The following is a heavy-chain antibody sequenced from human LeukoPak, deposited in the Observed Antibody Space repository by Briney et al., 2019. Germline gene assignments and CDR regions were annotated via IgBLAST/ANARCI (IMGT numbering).Heavy chain of an antibody. J-gene: IGHJ6*03. CDR3: ATGFFYYYYMDV. D-gene: IGHD1-1*01. V-gene: IGHV3-74*01. Sequence: GGSLRLSCAASGFTFSSYWMHWVRQAPGKGLVWVSRINSDGSSTSCADSVKGRFTISRDNAKKSLYLQMNSLRAEDTAVYYCATGFFYYYYMDVWGKGTTVTISS. CDR1: GFTFSSYW. CDR2: INSDGSST.